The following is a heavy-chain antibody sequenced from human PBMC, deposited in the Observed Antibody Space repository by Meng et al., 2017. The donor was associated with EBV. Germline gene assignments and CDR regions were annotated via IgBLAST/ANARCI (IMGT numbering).Heavy chain of an antibody. Sequence: QVQLVQSWAEVKKPGSSVKVFCKASGGTFSSYAISWVRQAPGQGLEWMGGIIPIFGTANYAQKFQGRVTITADESTSTAYMELSSLRSEDTAVYYCARDPSSSSPYFDYWGQGTLVTVSS. D-gene: IGHD6-6*01. CDR3: ARDPSSSSPYFDY. CDR1: GGTFSSYA. CDR2: IIPIFGTA. V-gene: IGHV1-69*01. J-gene: IGHJ4*02.